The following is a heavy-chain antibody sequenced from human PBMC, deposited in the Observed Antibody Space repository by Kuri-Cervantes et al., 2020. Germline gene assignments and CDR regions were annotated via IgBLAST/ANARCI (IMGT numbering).Heavy chain of an antibody. D-gene: IGHD1-26*01. V-gene: IGHV3-72*01. CDR3: TTVLRWELTHDS. J-gene: IGHJ4*02. CDR2: TRNKANSYTT. Sequence: GESLKISCAASGFTFSSYWMSWVRQAPGKGLEWVGRTRNKANSYTTEYAASVKGRFTISRDDSKNSLYLQMNSLKTEDTAVYYCTTVLRWELTHDSWGQGTLVTVSS. CDR1: GFTFSSYW.